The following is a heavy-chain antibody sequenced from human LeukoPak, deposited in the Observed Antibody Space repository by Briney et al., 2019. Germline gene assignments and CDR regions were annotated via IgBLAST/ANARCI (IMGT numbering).Heavy chain of an antibody. J-gene: IGHJ3*02. CDR3: ARDAPYSSGWYGLDAFDI. Sequence: GASVKVSCKASGYTFTSYDINWVRQATGQGLEWMGWMNPNSGNTGYAQKFQGRVTITRNTSISTAYMELSSLRSEDTAVYYCARDAPYSSGWYGLDAFDIWGQGTMVTVSS. CDR1: GYTFTSYD. CDR2: MNPNSGNT. D-gene: IGHD6-19*01. V-gene: IGHV1-8*03.